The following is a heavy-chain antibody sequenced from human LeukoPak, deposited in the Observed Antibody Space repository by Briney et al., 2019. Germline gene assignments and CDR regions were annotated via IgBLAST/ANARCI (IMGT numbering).Heavy chain of an antibody. D-gene: IGHD4-17*01. CDR1: GFTFSSFG. J-gene: IGHJ4*02. CDR3: AKARGTDYGDYVIFDY. Sequence: PGGSLRLSCAASGFTFSSFGMSWVRQAPGKGLEWVSAISGSGGSNYYADSVKGRFTISRDNSKNTLYLQMNSLRAEDTAVYYCAKARGTDYGDYVIFDYWGQGTLVTVSS. V-gene: IGHV3-23*01. CDR2: ISGSGGSN.